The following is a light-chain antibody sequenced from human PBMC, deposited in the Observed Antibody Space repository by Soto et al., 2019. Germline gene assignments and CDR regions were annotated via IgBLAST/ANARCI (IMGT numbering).Light chain of an antibody. J-gene: IGLJ2*01. CDR3: VLYMGSSMV. CDR1: SGSVSTSYY. V-gene: IGLV8-61*01. Sequence: QTVVTQEPSFSVSPGGTVTLTCGLSSGSVSTSYYPSWYQQTPGQAPRTLIYSTNTRSSGVTDRFSGSILGNKAALTITGAQADDESDYYCVLYMGSSMVFGGGTKLTVL. CDR2: STN.